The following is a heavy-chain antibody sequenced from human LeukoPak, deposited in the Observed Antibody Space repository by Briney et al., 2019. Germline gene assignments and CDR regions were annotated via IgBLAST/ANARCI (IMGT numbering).Heavy chain of an antibody. V-gene: IGHV4-39*01. CDR1: GGSISSSSYY. CDR3: ARRRYYDSSGSPGWAFDI. D-gene: IGHD3-22*01. CDR2: NYYSGST. J-gene: IGHJ3*02. Sequence: SETLSLTCTVSGGSISSSSYYWGWIRQPPGKGLEWIGINYYSGSTYYNPSLKSRVTISVDTSKNQFSLKLSSVTAADTAVYYCARRRYYDSSGSPGWAFDIWGQGTMV.